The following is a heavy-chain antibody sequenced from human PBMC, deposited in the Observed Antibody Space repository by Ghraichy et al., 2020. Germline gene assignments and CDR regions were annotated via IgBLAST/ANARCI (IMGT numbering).Heavy chain of an antibody. Sequence: GGSLRLSCAASGFTFSSYAMTWVRQAPGKGLEWVSSIIASGDNTWHAESVKGRFTISRDNSKNTLDLEMNSLGMEDTAVYYCAKRGHDKNYIDYWGQGTLVTVSS. J-gene: IGHJ4*02. CDR2: IIASGDNT. CDR1: GFTFSSYA. CDR3: AKRGHDKNYIDY. V-gene: IGHV3-23*01.